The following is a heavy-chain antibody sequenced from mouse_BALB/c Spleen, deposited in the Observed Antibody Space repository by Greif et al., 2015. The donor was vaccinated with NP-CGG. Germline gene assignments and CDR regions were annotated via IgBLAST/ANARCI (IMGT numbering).Heavy chain of an antibody. CDR3: ARTTVVAYYAMDY. CDR1: GFTFSSFG. V-gene: IGHV5-17*02. D-gene: IGHD1-1*01. J-gene: IGHJ4*01. CDR2: ISSGSSTI. Sequence: EVKLMESGGGLVQPGGSRKLSCAASGFTFSSFGMHWARQAPEKGLEWVAYISSGSSTIYYADTVKGRFTISRDNPKNTLFLQMTSLRSEDTAMHYCARTTVVAYYAMDYWGQGTSVTVSS.